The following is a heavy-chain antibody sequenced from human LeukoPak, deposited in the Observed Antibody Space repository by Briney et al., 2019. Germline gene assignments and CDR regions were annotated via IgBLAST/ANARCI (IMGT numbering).Heavy chain of an antibody. CDR3: VKGHRCAVTTGNWFHP. Sequence: GGSLRLSCSASGVTFSSYAMHWVRQAPGKGLEYVSAISSNGGSTYYADSVKGRFTISRDNSKNTLYLQMSSLRAEDTAVYYCVKGHRCAVTTGNWFHPWGQGTLVTVSS. D-gene: IGHD4-17*01. V-gene: IGHV3-64D*09. CDR1: GVTFSSYA. J-gene: IGHJ5*02. CDR2: ISSNGGST.